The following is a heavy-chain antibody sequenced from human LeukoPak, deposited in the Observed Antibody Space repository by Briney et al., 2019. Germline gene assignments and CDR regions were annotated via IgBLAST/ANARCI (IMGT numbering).Heavy chain of an antibody. CDR3: AKDRGYDFWSGYSPSRFDP. J-gene: IGHJ5*02. D-gene: IGHD3-3*01. CDR2: ISGSGGST. CDR1: GFTFSSYA. Sequence: GGSLRLSCAAFGFTFSSYAMSWVRQAPGKGLEWVSAISGSGGSTYYADSVKGRFTISRDNSKNTLYLQMNSLRAEDTAVYYCAKDRGYDFWSGYSPSRFDPWGQGTLVTVSS. V-gene: IGHV3-23*01.